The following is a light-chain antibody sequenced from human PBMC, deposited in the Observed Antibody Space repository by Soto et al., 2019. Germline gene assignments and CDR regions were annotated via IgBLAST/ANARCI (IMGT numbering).Light chain of an antibody. J-gene: IGKJ1*01. CDR1: QGISNY. V-gene: IGKV1-27*01. Sequence: DIQMTQSPSSLSASLGDRVTITCRASQGISNYLAWYQQKPGKVPKVLSYAASPLQSGVPSRFSGSGSVTVFTLTISSLQPEDVAPYYCQKYNNAPWTFGQGTKVEIK. CDR3: QKYNNAPWT. CDR2: AAS.